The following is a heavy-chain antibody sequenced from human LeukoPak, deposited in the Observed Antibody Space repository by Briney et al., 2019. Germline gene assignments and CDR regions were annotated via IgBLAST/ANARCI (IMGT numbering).Heavy chain of an antibody. D-gene: IGHD7-27*01. Sequence: ASVKVSCKASGGTFSSYAISWVRQAPGQGLEWMGRIIPILGIANYAQKFQGRVTITADKSTSTAYMGLSSLRSEDTAVYYCAREGTGDGSALGDYWGQGTLVTVSS. CDR2: IIPILGIA. V-gene: IGHV1-69*04. CDR1: GGTFSSYA. J-gene: IGHJ4*02. CDR3: AREGTGDGSALGDY.